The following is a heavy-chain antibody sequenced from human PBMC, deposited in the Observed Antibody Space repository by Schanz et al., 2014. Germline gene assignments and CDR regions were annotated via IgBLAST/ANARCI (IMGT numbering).Heavy chain of an antibody. CDR1: GFTFSSYG. CDR2: IWNSGVTN. V-gene: IGHV3-33*01. CDR3: ARPRFDYGEVDY. Sequence: QVQLLQFGGGVVQPGGSLRLSCAASGFTFSSYGMHWVRQAPGKGLEWVAVIWNSGVTNYYADSVRGRFTISRDRYQNTLYLRMSSLRAEDTAVYYCARPRFDYGEVDYWGQGTLVIVSS. J-gene: IGHJ4*02. D-gene: IGHD4-17*01.